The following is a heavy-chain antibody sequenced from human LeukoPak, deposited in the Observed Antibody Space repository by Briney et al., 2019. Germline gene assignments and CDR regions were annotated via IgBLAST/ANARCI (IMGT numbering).Heavy chain of an antibody. D-gene: IGHD6-13*01. Sequence: GGSLRLSCAASGFTFTNFGMSWVRQAPGKGLEWVSAISGSGGSTYYADSVKGRFTISRDNSKNTLYLLMDSLRAEDTAIYYCATHRYTSSAYYFLQWGQGTLVTVSS. CDR3: ATHRYTSSAYYFLQ. CDR1: GFTFTNFG. V-gene: IGHV3-23*01. CDR2: ISGSGGST. J-gene: IGHJ1*01.